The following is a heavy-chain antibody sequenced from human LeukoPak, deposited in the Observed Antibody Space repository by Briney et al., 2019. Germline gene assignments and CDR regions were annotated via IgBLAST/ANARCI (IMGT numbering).Heavy chain of an antibody. CDR1: GFTFSSYE. V-gene: IGHV3-48*03. CDR3: ASFGAPTDY. D-gene: IGHD3-3*01. J-gene: IGHJ4*02. CDR2: ISSSGSTI. Sequence: GGSLRLSCAASGFTFSSYEMNWVRQAPGKGLEWVSYISSSGSTIYYADSVKGRFTISRDNAKDSLYLQMNSLRAEDTAVYYCASFGAPTDYWGQGTLVTVSS.